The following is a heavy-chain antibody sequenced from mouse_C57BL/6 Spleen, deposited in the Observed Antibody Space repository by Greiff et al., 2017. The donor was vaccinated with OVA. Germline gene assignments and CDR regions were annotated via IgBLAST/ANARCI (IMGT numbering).Heavy chain of an antibody. J-gene: IGHJ1*02. CDR2: IYWDDDK. D-gene: IGHD2-3*01. Sequence: QVTLKVSGPGILQSSQTLSLTCSFSGFSLSTSGMGVSWIRQPSGKGLEWLAHIYWDDDKRYNPSLKSRLTISKDTSRNQVFLKITSVDTADTATYHRGRRGGGYYDWDFDGWGTGNTVTGPS. CDR1: GFSLSTSGMG. V-gene: IGHV8-12*01. CDR3: GRRGGGYYDWDFDG.